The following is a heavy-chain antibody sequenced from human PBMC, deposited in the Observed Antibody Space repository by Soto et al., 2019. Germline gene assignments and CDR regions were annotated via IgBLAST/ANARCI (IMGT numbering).Heavy chain of an antibody. CDR2: ISGSGGST. CDR1: GFTFSSYA. Sequence: PGGSLRLSCAASGFTFSSYARSWVRQAPGKGLEWVSAISGSGGSTYYADSVKGRFTISRDNSKNTLYLQMNSLRAEDTAVYYCAKVSTSCSGGSCYGVPFGAFDIWGQGTMVTVSS. CDR3: AKVSTSCSGGSCYGVPFGAFDI. J-gene: IGHJ3*02. V-gene: IGHV3-23*01. D-gene: IGHD2-15*01.